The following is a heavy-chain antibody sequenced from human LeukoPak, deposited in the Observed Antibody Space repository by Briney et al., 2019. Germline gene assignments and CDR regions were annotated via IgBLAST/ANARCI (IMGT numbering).Heavy chain of an antibody. D-gene: IGHD7-27*01. CDR2: INPDGSST. V-gene: IGHV3-74*01. CDR3: ARARLTGDSEYLDY. J-gene: IGHJ4*02. Sequence: GGSLRLSCAASGFTFRSHWMHWVRQAPGKGLVWVSRINPDGSSTVYADSVRGRFTISRDNAKNTLYLQMNSLRAEDTAVYYCARARLTGDSEYLDYWGQGTLVTVSS. CDR1: GFTFRSHW.